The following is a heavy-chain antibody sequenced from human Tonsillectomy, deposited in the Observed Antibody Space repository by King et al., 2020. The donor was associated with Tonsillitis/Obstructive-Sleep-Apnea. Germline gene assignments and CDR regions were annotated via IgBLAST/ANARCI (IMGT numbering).Heavy chain of an antibody. Sequence: VQLQQWGAGLLKPSETLSLTCAVYGGSFSGYYWNWIRQPPGKGLEWIGEIDHSGSTNYNPSLSSRVTISTDTSRCQFSLRLSSGTAADSAIYYCARTYSGSYYFDSCGQGPGVTVSS. CDR3: ARTYSGSYYFDS. J-gene: IGHJ4*02. D-gene: IGHD1-26*01. CDR1: GGSFSGYY. V-gene: IGHV4-34*01. CDR2: IDHSGST.